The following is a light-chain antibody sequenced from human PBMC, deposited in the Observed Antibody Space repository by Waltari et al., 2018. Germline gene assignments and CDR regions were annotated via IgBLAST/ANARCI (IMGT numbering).Light chain of an antibody. CDR2: KAS. J-gene: IGKJ1*01. V-gene: IGKV1-5*03. Sequence: DIQMTQSPSTLSASVGDRVTITCRASQSLSNWLAWYQQKPGKAPKVLIYKASTLESGVPSRFTGSGSGTEFTLTISSLKPDDFATYYCQQYRNLWTFGQGTKVEIK. CDR1: QSLSNW. CDR3: QQYRNLWT.